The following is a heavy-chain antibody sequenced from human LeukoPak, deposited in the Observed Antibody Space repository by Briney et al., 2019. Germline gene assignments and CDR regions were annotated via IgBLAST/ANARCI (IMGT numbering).Heavy chain of an antibody. CDR2: ISAYSGNT. D-gene: IGHD4-11*01. CDR3: ASVLSNTNYFGLGYYFDY. V-gene: IGHV1-18*01. Sequence: ASVKVSCKASGYTFTSYCMRWVRQAPGQGLEWMGGISAYSGNTNYAEKLQGRVTMTTDTSTSTAYRELRRLRCDDTAVFYCASVLSNTNYFGLGYYFDYCGERSLLT. J-gene: IGHJ4*02. CDR1: GYTFTSYC.